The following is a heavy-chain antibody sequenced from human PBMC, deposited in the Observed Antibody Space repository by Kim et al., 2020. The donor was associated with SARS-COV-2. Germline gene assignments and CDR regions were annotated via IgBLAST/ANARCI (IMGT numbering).Heavy chain of an antibody. J-gene: IGHJ6*02. Sequence: SETLSLTCAVYVGSFSDFHWTWIRQSPGKGLEWIGEIDHSGATNYNPSLRSRVAISVDTSKNQFSLKLKSVTAADTAVYFCARGRAGVVPSPIMGLEPYYDYYALDIWGQGTTVRVSS. V-gene: IGHV4-34*01. CDR2: IDHSGAT. CDR1: VGSFSDFH. CDR3: ARGRAGVVPSPIMGLEPYYDYYALDI. D-gene: IGHD2-8*01.